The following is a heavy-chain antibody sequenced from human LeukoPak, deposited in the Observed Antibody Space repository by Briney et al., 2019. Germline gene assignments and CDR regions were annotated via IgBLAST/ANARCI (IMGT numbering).Heavy chain of an antibody. D-gene: IGHD6-19*01. CDR1: GYSFTSYW. V-gene: IGHV5-51*01. CDR2: IYPGDSDT. CDR3: ARQGGLAVAGPLH. J-gene: IGHJ1*01. Sequence: GESLKISCKGSGYSFTSYWIGWVRQMPGKGLEWMGIIYPGDSDTRYSPSFRGQVTISADKSISTAYLQWSSLKASDTVMYYCARQGGLAVAGPLHWGQGTLVTVSS.